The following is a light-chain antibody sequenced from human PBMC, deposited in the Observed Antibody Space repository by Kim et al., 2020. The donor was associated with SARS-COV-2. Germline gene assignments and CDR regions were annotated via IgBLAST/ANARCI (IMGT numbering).Light chain of an antibody. CDR3: LQHSTYPIT. CDR1: QVIRSY. V-gene: IGKV1-9*01. Sequence: ASVGDRVNIPCRASQVIRSYFAWYQQKPGKAPKLLIYASSTLQSGVPSRFSGSGSGTEFTLTISSLQPEDFATYFCLQHSTYPITFGQGTRLEIK. J-gene: IGKJ5*01. CDR2: ASS.